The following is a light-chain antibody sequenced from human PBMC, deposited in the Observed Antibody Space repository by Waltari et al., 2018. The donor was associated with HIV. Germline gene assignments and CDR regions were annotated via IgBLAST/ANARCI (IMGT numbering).Light chain of an antibody. Sequence: QSVLTQPPAVSAAPGQTVTISCSGTSPNLANNYASWYQQLPGTAPKLLIYDNNRRSSGIPDRFSGSKSGTSATLAIAGLQTGDEADYYCGTWDTSLSAGVFGGGTKVTVL. CDR1: SPNLANNY. CDR3: GTWDTSLSAGV. V-gene: IGLV1-51*01. J-gene: IGLJ2*01. CDR2: DNN.